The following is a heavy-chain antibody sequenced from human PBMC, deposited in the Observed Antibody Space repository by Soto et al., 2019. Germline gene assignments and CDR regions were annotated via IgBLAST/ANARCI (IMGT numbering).Heavy chain of an antibody. CDR2: ISSNSAYI. D-gene: IGHD6-13*01. Sequence: EVQLVESGGGLVKPGGSLRLSCAASGFTFSSFTMNWVRQAPGKGLEWVSTISSNSAYIYYTDALRGRFTISRDNAQNSLHLQMNSLRSEDTAVYYCTRDASRDSSARGWFDPWGPGTLVTVSS. CDR3: TRDASRDSSARGWFDP. J-gene: IGHJ5*02. V-gene: IGHV3-21*02. CDR1: GFTFSSFT.